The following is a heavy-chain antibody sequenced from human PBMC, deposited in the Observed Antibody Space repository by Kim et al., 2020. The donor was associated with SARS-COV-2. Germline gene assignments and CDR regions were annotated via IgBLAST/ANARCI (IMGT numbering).Heavy chain of an antibody. Sequence: GESLKISCKGSGYSFTSYWISWVRQMPGKGLEWMGRIDPSDSYTNYSPSFQGHVTISADKSISTAYLQWSSLKASDTAMYYCASRVTGYYYDSSGYWDWYFDLWGRGTLVTVSS. CDR3: ASRVTGYYYDSSGYWDWYFDL. D-gene: IGHD3-22*01. CDR1: GYSFTSYW. J-gene: IGHJ2*01. V-gene: IGHV5-10-1*01. CDR2: IDPSDSYT.